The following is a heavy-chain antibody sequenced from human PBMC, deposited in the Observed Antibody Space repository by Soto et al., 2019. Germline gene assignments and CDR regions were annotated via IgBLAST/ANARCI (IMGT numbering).Heavy chain of an antibody. D-gene: IGHD5-12*01. CDR3: ARGPFFTLYSGDHYGMDV. V-gene: IGHV3-33*08. CDR2: IWYDGSNK. CDR1: EFTFSVFA. J-gene: IGHJ6*02. Sequence: GGSLRLSCAASEFTFSVFAMHWVRQPPGKGLEWVAVIWYDGSNKYYADSVKGRFTISRDNSKNTLYLQMNSLRAEDTAVYYCARGPFFTLYSGDHYGMDVWGQGTTVTVSS.